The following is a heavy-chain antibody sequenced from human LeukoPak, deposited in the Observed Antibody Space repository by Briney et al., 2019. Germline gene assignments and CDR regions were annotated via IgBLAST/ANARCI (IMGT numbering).Heavy chain of an antibody. D-gene: IGHD6-6*01. Sequence: GGSLRLSCAASGFTFSSYEMNWVRQAPGKGLEWVSYITSSSDYTNYVDSVKGRFTISRDNAKNSLYLQMNSLRAEDTAVYYCARSSYRRCSNWSQSSCYYGMDVWGQGATVTVSS. CDR1: GFTFSSYE. V-gene: IGHV3-21*05. J-gene: IGHJ6*02. CDR3: ARSSYRRCSNWSQSSCYYGMDV. CDR2: ITSSSDYT.